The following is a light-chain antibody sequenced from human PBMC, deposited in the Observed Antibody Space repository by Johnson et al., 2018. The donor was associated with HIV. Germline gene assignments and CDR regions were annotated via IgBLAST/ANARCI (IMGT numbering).Light chain of an antibody. Sequence: QSVLTQPPSVSAAPGQKVTISCSGSSSNIGSTSLSWYQQLPGTAPKLLIYENNKRPSGIPDRFSGSKSGTSATLAITGLQTGDAADYYCGTWHSSLSTGGVFVSGTNVTVL. CDR3: GTWHSSLSTGGV. CDR2: ENN. CDR1: SSNIGSTS. J-gene: IGLJ1*01. V-gene: IGLV1-51*02.